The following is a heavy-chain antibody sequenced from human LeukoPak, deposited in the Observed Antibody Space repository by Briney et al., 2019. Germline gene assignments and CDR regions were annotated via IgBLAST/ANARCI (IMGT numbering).Heavy chain of an antibody. J-gene: IGHJ6*04. CDR2: IYYSGST. CDR1: GGSISSYY. D-gene: IGHD3-22*01. CDR3: ARNYYDPIGGV. Sequence: PSETLSLTCTVSGGSISSYYWSWIRQPPGKGLEWIGYIYYSGSTNYNPSLKSRVTISVDTSKNQFSLKLSSVTAADTAVYYCARNYYDPIGGVWGKGTTVAVSS. V-gene: IGHV4-59*01.